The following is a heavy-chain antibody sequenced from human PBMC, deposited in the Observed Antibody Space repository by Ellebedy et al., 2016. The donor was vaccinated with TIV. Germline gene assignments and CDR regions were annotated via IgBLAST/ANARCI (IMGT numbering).Heavy chain of an antibody. J-gene: IGHJ4*02. CDR3: ARDPGYCSGGSCYDY. D-gene: IGHD2-15*01. V-gene: IGHV1-2*02. Sequence: AASVKVSCKASGYTFTGYYMHWVRQAPGQGLEWMGWINPNSGGTNYAQKFQGRVTMTRDTSISTAYMELSRLRSDDTAVYDCARDPGYCSGGSCYDYWGQGTLVTVSS. CDR1: GYTFTGYY. CDR2: INPNSGGT.